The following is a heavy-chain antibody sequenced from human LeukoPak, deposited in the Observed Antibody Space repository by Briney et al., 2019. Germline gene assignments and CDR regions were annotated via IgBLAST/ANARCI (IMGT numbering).Heavy chain of an antibody. CDR1: GFTFSSDW. J-gene: IGHJ4*02. D-gene: IGHD7-27*01. CDR3: ARENWGSSFDY. CDR2: INSDGSST. V-gene: IGHV3-74*01. Sequence: GGSLRLSCAASGFTFSSDWMHWVRQAPGKGLVRVSRINSDGSSTRYADSVKGRFTISRDNAKNTLYLQMNSLRAEDTAVYYCARENWGSSFDYWGQGTLVTVSS.